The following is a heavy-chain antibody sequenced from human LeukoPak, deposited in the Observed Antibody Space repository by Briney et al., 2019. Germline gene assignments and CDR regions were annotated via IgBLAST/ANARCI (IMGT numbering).Heavy chain of an antibody. J-gene: IGHJ4*02. CDR3: ARDRVRAVADLAFDY. CDR1: GISVSNDY. D-gene: IGHD6-19*01. CDR2: IYADGYT. Sequence: GGSLRLSCAASGISVSNDYMSWVRQAPGKGLEWVSAIYADGYTRDAASVKGRFSISRHNSKNTVYLQMDNLRPEDTAVYYCARDRVRAVADLAFDYWGQGTLVTVSS. V-gene: IGHV3-53*04.